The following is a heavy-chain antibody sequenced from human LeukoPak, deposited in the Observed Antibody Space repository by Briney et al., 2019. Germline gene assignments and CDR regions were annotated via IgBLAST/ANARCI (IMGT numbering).Heavy chain of an antibody. V-gene: IGHV4-34*01. CDR1: GGSFSGHY. Sequence: SETLSLTCVVYGGSFSGHYWSWIRQPPGKGLEWIGEISHSGSVNYNPSLKSRVTVSADASKNQLSLKLNSVTAADTAVYYCAFTTGTYYLDFWGQGTLVTVSS. J-gene: IGHJ4*02. CDR3: AFTTGTYYLDF. CDR2: ISHSGSV. D-gene: IGHD1-26*01.